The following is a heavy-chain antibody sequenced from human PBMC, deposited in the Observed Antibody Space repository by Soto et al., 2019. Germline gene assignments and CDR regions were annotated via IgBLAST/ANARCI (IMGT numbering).Heavy chain of an antibody. D-gene: IGHD1-20*01. J-gene: IGHJ6*02. CDR2: ISWDGGST. CDR3: AKDLSGTLGYYYGMDV. V-gene: IGHV3-43*01. CDR1: VFTFDDYT. Sequence: GGSLRLSCAASVFTFDDYTMHWVRQAPGKGLEWVSLISWDGGSTYYADSVKGRFTISRDNSKNSLYLQMNSLRTEDTALYYCAKDLSGTLGYYYGMDVWGQGTTVTVSS.